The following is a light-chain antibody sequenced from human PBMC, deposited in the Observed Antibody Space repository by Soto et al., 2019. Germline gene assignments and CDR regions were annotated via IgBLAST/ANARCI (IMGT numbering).Light chain of an antibody. Sequence: DIQLTQSPSTLSASVGDRVTITCRASQSVSGWLAWYQQKPGKAPKLLIYKASSLESGVPSRFSGSGSGAEFTLTISGLQPDDFATYYCQQYNTYWTFGQGTKVEFK. CDR2: KAS. J-gene: IGKJ1*01. V-gene: IGKV1-5*03. CDR1: QSVSGW. CDR3: QQYNTYWT.